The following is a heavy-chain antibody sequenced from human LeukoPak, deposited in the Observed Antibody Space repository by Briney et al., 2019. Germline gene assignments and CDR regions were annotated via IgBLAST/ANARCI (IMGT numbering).Heavy chain of an antibody. CDR2: ISSSGSTI. Sequence: GGSLRLSCAASGFTFSSYEMNWVRQPPGKGLEWVSYISSSGSTIYYADSVKGRFTISRDNAKNSLYLQMNSLRAEDTAVYYCARDLNRGPAAIYGYWGQGTLVTVSS. D-gene: IGHD2-2*02. J-gene: IGHJ4*02. CDR3: ARDLNRGPAAIYGY. V-gene: IGHV3-48*03. CDR1: GFTFSSYE.